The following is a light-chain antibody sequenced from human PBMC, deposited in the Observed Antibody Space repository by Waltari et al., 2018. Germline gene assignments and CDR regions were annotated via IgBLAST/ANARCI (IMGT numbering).Light chain of an antibody. Sequence: IVLTQSPATLSLSPGERATLSCGASQSVDSSYLAWYQQKPGLAPRLLIYDVSSRATGISDRFSGSGSGTDFTLTISRLEPEDFAVYYCQQYSTSPWTFGQGTKVEIK. J-gene: IGKJ1*01. CDR3: QQYSTSPWT. V-gene: IGKV3D-20*01. CDR2: DVS. CDR1: QSVDSSY.